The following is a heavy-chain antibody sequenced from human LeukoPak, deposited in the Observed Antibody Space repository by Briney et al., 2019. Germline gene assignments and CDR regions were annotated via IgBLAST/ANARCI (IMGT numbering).Heavy chain of an antibody. CDR1: GYTFTSYD. CDR3: ARDGVVVAAVHYYYYGMDV. V-gene: IGHV1-8*01. CDR2: MNPNSGNT. Sequence: ASVKVSCKASGYTFTSYDINWVRQATGQGLEWMGWMNPNSGNTGYAQKFQGRVTMTRNTSISTAYMELSSLRSEDTAVYYCARDGVVVAAVHYYYYGMDVWGQGTTVTVSS. J-gene: IGHJ6*02. D-gene: IGHD2-15*01.